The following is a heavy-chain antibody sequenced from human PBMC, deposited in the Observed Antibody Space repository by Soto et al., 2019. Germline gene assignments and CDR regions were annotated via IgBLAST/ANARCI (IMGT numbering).Heavy chain of an antibody. Sequence: LSLTCTVSGGSISSSSYYWGWIRQAPGKGLEWVAVISYDGSNKYYADSVKGRFTISRDNSKNTLYLQMNSLRAEDTAVYYCAKAWGRYCSSTSCPRQYMDVWGQGTTVTVSS. CDR2: ISYDGSNK. CDR1: GGSISSSS. J-gene: IGHJ6*02. V-gene: IGHV3-30*18. D-gene: IGHD2-2*01. CDR3: AKAWGRYCSSTSCPRQYMDV.